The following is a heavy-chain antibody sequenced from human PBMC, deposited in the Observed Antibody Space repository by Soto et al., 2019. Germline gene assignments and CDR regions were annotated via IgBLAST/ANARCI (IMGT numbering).Heavy chain of an antibody. D-gene: IGHD3-9*01. J-gene: IGHJ4*02. Sequence: XSVKVSCKASVYTFTCYYMHWVRQAPGQGLEWMGWINPNSGGTNYAQKFQGRVTMTRDTSISTAYMELSRLRSDDTAVYYCASYILTGYYFDYWGQGTLVTSPQ. CDR1: VYTFTCYY. V-gene: IGHV1-2*02. CDR2: INPNSGGT. CDR3: ASYILTGYYFDY.